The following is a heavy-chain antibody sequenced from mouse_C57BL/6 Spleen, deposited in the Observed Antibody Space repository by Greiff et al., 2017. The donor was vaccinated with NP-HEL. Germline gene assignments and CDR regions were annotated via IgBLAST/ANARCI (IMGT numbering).Heavy chain of an antibody. CDR1: GYTFTEYT. Sequence: VQLQQSGAELVKPGASVKLSCKASGYTFTEYTIHWVKQRSGQGLEWIGWFYPGSGSIKYNEKFKDKATLTADKSSSTVYMELSRFTSEDSAVYCCARHGGRYYYGSSYGYFDVWGTGTTVTVSS. V-gene: IGHV1-62-2*01. D-gene: IGHD1-1*01. J-gene: IGHJ1*03. CDR2: FYPGSGSI. CDR3: ARHGGRYYYGSSYGYFDV.